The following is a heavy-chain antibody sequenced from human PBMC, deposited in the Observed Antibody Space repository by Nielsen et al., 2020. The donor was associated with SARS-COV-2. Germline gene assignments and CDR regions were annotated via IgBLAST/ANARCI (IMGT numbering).Heavy chain of an antibody. CDR3: AKPTITMVRGVIIENNFDY. CDR2: ISYDGSNK. V-gene: IGHV3-30*18. D-gene: IGHD3-10*01. J-gene: IGHJ4*02. CDR1: GFTFSSYG. Sequence: GESLKISCAASGFTFSSYGMHWVRQAPGKGLEWVAVISYDGSNKYYADSVKGRFTISRDNSKNTLYLQMNSLRAEDTAVYYCAKPTITMVRGVIIENNFDYWGQGTLVTVSS.